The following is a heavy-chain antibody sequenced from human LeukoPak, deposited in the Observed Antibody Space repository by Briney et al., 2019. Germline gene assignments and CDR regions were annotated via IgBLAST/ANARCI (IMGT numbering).Heavy chain of an antibody. CDR2: IKEDGSER. Sequence: GGSLRLSCEGSAFIFSGHWMNWVRQTPGKGLEWVASIKEDGSERQYVDSVKGRFSISRDNTKGSLFLQLNSLRSEDTAVYYCARAYYDSSGYYSDYWGQGTLVTVSS. CDR1: AFIFSGHW. J-gene: IGHJ4*02. D-gene: IGHD3-22*01. V-gene: IGHV3-7*03. CDR3: ARAYYDSSGYYSDY.